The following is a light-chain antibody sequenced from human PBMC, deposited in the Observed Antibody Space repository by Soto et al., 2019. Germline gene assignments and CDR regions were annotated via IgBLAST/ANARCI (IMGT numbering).Light chain of an antibody. J-gene: IGLJ1*01. CDR1: SSNIGAGYD. Sequence: QSVLTQPPSVSGAPGQRVTISCTGSSSNIGAGYDVHWYQQLPGTAPKLLIYGNSNRPSGVPDRFSGSKSGTSASLAITGLQXXXXXDYYCQSYDSSLSTYVFGTGTKVTV. CDR3: QSYDSSLSTYV. CDR2: GNS. V-gene: IGLV1-40*01.